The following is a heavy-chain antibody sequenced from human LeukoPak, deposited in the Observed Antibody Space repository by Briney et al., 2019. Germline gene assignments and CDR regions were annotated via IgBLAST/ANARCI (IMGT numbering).Heavy chain of an antibody. V-gene: IGHV4-4*07. D-gene: IGHD3-10*01. CDR1: GGSISSYY. CDR3: AREEPDYYGSGSHRDN. CDR2: IYTSGSI. J-gene: IGHJ4*02. Sequence: SETLSLTCTVSGGSISSYYWSWIRQPAGKGLEWIGRIYTSGSINYNPSLKSRVTMSVDTSKNQFSLKLSSVTAADTAVYYCAREEPDYYGSGSHRDNWGQGTLVTVSS.